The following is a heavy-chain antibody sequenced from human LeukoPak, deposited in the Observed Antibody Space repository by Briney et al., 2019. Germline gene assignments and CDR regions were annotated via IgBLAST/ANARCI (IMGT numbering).Heavy chain of an antibody. CDR2: IYTSGST. J-gene: IGHJ6*02. D-gene: IGHD3-10*01. Sequence: SQTLSLTCTVSGGSISSGSYYWSWIRQPAGKGLEWTGRIYTSGSTNYNPSLKSRVTISVDTSKNQFSLKLSSVTAADTAVYYCARKYYLDVWGQGTTVTVSS. CDR1: GGSISSGSYY. CDR3: ARKYYLDV. V-gene: IGHV4-61*02.